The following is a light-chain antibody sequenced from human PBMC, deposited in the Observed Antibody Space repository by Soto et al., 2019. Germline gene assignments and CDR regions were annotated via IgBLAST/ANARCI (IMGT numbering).Light chain of an antibody. CDR2: AAS. CDR1: QSISTF. Sequence: DIQMTQAPSSLSASVGDRVSVTCRASQSISTFLNWYQQRPGEAPKLLIYAASSLQSGVPSRFSGSGSGADLTLTIGSLQPEDFATYYCQQSYTTPRTFVQGTKVEVK. CDR3: QQSYTTPRT. J-gene: IGKJ1*01. V-gene: IGKV1-39*01.